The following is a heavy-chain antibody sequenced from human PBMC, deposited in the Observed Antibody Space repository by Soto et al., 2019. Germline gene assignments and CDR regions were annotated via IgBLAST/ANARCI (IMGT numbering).Heavy chain of an antibody. CDR1: GGSFSGYY. J-gene: IGHJ3*02. CDR3: ARGFEGHIAAAGSAFDI. V-gene: IGHV4-34*01. Sequence: PSETLSLTCAVYGGSFSGYYWSWIRQPPGKGLEWIGEINHSGSTNYNPSLKGRVTISVDTSKNQFSLRLSSVTAADTAVYYCARGFEGHIAAAGSAFDIWGQGTMVTVSS. CDR2: INHSGST. D-gene: IGHD6-13*01.